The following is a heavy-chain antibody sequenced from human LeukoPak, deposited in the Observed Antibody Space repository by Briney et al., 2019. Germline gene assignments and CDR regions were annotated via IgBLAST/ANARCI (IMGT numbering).Heavy chain of an antibody. J-gene: IGHJ5*02. CDR3: ARDSETVAGSDWFDP. Sequence: VASVKVSCKASGYTFTSYGISWVRQAPGQGLEWMGWISAYNGNTNYAQKLRGRVTMTTDTSASTAYMELRSLRSDDTAVYYCARDSETVAGSDWFDPWGQGTLVTVSS. D-gene: IGHD6-19*01. CDR1: GYTFTSYG. V-gene: IGHV1-18*01. CDR2: ISAYNGNT.